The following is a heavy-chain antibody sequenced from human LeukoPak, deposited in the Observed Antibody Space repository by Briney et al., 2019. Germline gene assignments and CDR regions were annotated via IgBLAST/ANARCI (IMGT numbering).Heavy chain of an antibody. J-gene: IGHJ1*01. V-gene: IGHV3-15*01. CDR1: GFTFSNAC. CDR3: TTAMVVTAILYFQH. CDR2: IKSKTDGGTT. Sequence: GGSLRLSCAASGFTFSNACRAWVRQAQGRGLGWVGLIKSKTDGGTTDYAAPVKGRFTISRDDSKSTLYLQMNSLKTEDTAVYYCTTAMVVTAILYFQHWGQGTLVTVSS. D-gene: IGHD2-21*02.